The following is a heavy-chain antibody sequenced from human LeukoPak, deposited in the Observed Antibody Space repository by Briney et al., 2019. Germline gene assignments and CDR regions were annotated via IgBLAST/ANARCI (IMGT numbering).Heavy chain of an antibody. CDR2: IYPGDSDT. D-gene: IGHD3-3*01. CDR3: ARLGPNYDFWSGYLDY. V-gene: IGHV5-51*01. CDR1: GYTFNRFW. Sequence: GESLKISCKGSGYTFNRFWIAWVRQMPGKGLEWMGIIYPGDSDTRYSPSFQGQVTISADKSISTAYLQWSSLKASDTAMYYCARLGPNYDFWSGYLDYWGQGTLVTVSS. J-gene: IGHJ4*02.